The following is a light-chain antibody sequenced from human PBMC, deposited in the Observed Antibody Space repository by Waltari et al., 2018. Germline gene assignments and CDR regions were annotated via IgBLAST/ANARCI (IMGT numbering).Light chain of an antibody. J-gene: IGLJ2*01. CDR1: NLGNKY. V-gene: IGLV3-1*01. Sequence: SYEVTQPPSVSVSPGQTASITCSGDNLGNKYVCWYQQKPGQSPVLVIYEDTKRPSGIPERFSGSNSGNTATLTISGTQAMDEADYYCQAWDSSTVVFGGGTKLTVL. CDR2: EDT. CDR3: QAWDSSTVV.